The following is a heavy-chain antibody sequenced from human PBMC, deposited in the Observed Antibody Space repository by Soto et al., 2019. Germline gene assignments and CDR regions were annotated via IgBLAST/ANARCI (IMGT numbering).Heavy chain of an antibody. J-gene: IGHJ6*02. D-gene: IGHD2-8*01. CDR1: GYTFTSYD. V-gene: IGHV1-8*01. CDR3: ARATTRRIVLMVYARYYGMDV. CDR2: MNPNSGNT. Sequence: ASVKVSCKASGYTFTSYDINWVRQATGQGLEWMGWMNPNSGNTGYAQKFQGRVTMTRNTSISTAYMELSSLRSEDTAVYYCARATTRRIVLMVYARYYGMDVWGQGTTVTVSS.